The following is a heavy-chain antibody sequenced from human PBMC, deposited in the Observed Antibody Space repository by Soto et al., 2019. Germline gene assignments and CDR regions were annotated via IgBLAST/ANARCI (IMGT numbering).Heavy chain of an antibody. D-gene: IGHD2-21*02. Sequence: ASVKVSCKASGYTFTTYAMHWVRQAPGQRLEWMGWINTGNGSTKYSQKFQGRVTITRDTSASTAYMEMNSLSSEDTAVYYCARAYCGGDCSGDYWGQGTLVTVSS. J-gene: IGHJ4*02. CDR1: GYTFTTYA. CDR3: ARAYCGGDCSGDY. V-gene: IGHV1-3*04. CDR2: INTGNGST.